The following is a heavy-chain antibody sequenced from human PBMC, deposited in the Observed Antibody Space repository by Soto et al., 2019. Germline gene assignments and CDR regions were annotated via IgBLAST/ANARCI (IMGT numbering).Heavy chain of an antibody. CDR2: IDPSDSYT. V-gene: IGHV5-10-1*01. Sequence: PGESLKISCKGSGYSFTSYWISWVRQMPGKGLEWMGRIDPSDSYTNYSPSFQGHVTISADKSISTAYLQWSSLKASDTAMYYCARHKADYYDSSENWFDPWGQGTLVTVSS. D-gene: IGHD3-22*01. J-gene: IGHJ5*02. CDR1: GYSFTSYW. CDR3: ARHKADYYDSSENWFDP.